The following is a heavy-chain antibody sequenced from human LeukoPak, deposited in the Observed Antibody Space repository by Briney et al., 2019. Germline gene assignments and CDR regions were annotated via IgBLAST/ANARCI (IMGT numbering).Heavy chain of an antibody. Sequence: SETLSLTCTVSGGSISSSSYYWGWIRQPPGKGLEWIGSICYSGSTYYNPSLKSRVTISVDTSKNQFSLKLSSVTAADTAVYYCARHGRYYDSSGSDAFGIWGQGTMVTVSS. CDR1: GGSISSSSYY. CDR2: ICYSGST. CDR3: ARHGRYYDSSGSDAFGI. V-gene: IGHV4-39*01. D-gene: IGHD3-22*01. J-gene: IGHJ3*02.